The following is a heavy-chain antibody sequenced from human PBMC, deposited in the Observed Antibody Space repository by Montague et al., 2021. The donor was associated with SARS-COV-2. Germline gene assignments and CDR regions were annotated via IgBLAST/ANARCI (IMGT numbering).Heavy chain of an antibody. CDR1: GGSFSGYY. V-gene: IGHV4-34*01. CDR2: INHSGST. J-gene: IGHJ2*01. D-gene: IGHD3-22*01. Sequence: SETLSLTCAVHGGSFSGYYWCWIRQPPGTGLEWIGEINHSGSTNSNPSLTRRVSITVDTSKNQFSLKLSSVTAADTAVYYCARGGPAITMILVVITGAGWYFDLWGRGTLVTVSS. CDR3: ARGGPAITMILVVITGAGWYFDL.